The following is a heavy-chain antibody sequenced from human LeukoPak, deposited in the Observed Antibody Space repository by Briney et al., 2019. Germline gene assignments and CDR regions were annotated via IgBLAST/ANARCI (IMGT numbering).Heavy chain of an antibody. Sequence: SETLSLTCTVSGGSISSYYWSWIRQPPGKGLEWIGYIYYSGSTNCNPSLKSRVTISVDTSKNQFSLKLSSVTAADTAVYYCARSSGWYFDYWGQGTLVIVSS. CDR2: IYYSGST. V-gene: IGHV4-59*01. J-gene: IGHJ4*02. CDR3: ARSSGWYFDY. CDR1: GGSISSYY. D-gene: IGHD6-19*01.